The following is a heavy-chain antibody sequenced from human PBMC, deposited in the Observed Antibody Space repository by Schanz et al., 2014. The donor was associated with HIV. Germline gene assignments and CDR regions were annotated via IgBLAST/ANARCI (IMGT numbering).Heavy chain of an antibody. D-gene: IGHD3-16*02. CDR2: INPDNAGR. CDR1: GYRFSDYD. CDR3: ATCRCDGELSLLRY. J-gene: IGHJ4*02. V-gene: IGHV1-2*02. Sequence: QVQLVQSGPEVKKPGASVRVSCETSGYRFSDYDINWVRQAPGQGLEWMGWINPDNAGRNYAQKFQGRVTMTRDTSISTAFRELSRLRSDDTAVYYCATCRCDGELSLLRYWGQGTLVTVSS.